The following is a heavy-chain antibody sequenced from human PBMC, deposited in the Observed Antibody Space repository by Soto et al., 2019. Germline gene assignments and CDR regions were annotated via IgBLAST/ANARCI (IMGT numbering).Heavy chain of an antibody. CDR2: TYYRSKYYN. D-gene: IGHD2-2*02. J-gene: IGHJ4*02. CDR3: ARAIPPTSDWYYFDS. CDR1: GDSVSSNSAT. Sequence: PSQTLSLTCAISGDSVSSNSATWNWIRQSPSRGLEWLGRTYYRSKYYNEYAASVRSRITVNADSSKNQFSLHLNSVSPEDTAVYYCARAIPPTSDWYYFDSWGQGSLVTVSS. V-gene: IGHV6-1*01.